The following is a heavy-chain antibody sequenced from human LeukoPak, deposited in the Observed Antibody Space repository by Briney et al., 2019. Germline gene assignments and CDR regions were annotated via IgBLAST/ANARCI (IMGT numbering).Heavy chain of an antibody. CDR3: SREIRYFDWFQADY. V-gene: IGHV3-49*03. Sequence: GRSQRLSCSASGFTFGDYSMSWFRQAPGKGLEWVGFIKSKACGGTAEYAASVKGRFTISRDDSESIAYLQMDSLKTEDTAVYYCSREIRYFDWFQADYWGQGTLVTVSS. CDR1: GFTFGDYS. D-gene: IGHD3-9*01. CDR2: IKSKACGGTA. J-gene: IGHJ4*02.